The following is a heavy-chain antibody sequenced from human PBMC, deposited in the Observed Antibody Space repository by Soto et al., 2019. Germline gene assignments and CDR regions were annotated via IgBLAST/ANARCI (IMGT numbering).Heavy chain of an antibody. CDR3: ERMWRSGWTGGFDY. D-gene: IGHD6-25*01. CDR2: IYPGDCAT. CDR1: GYSFTNYW. V-gene: IGHV5-51*01. Sequence: PGESLKISCKGSGYSFTNYWSGGVRQMPGKGLAYLVIIYPGDCATRYIPSFQGQVTFSAQKSFSTASLQWSSLKASDTAMFYCERMWRSGWTGGFDYWGQGTLVTVPQ. J-gene: IGHJ4*02.